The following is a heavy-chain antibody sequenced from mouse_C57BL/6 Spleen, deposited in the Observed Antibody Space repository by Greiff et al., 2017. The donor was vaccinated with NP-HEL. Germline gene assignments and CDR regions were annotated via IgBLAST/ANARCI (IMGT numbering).Heavy chain of an antibody. D-gene: IGHD1-1*01. Sequence: VQLQQSGPELVKPGASVKISCKASGYTFTDYYMNWVKQSHGKSLEWIGDINPNNGGTSYNQKFKGKATLTVDKSSSTAYMELRSLTSEDSAVYYCARWGGSYGYFDVWGTGTTVTVSS. CDR3: ARWGGSYGYFDV. J-gene: IGHJ1*03. CDR1: GYTFTDYY. CDR2: INPNNGGT. V-gene: IGHV1-26*01.